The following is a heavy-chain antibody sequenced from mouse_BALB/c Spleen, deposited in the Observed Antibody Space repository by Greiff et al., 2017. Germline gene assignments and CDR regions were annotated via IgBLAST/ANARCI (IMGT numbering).Heavy chain of an antibody. CDR1: GYTFTSYW. Sequence: QVQLQQSGTVLARPGASVKLSCKASGYTFTSYWMHWVKQRPGQGLEWIGEINPSNGRTNYNEKFKSKATLTVDKSSSTAYMQLSSLTSEDSAVYYCARSTMITFYYFDYWGQGTTLTVSS. CDR2: INPSNGRT. CDR3: ARSTMITFYYFDY. V-gene: IGHV1S81*02. D-gene: IGHD2-4*01. J-gene: IGHJ2*01.